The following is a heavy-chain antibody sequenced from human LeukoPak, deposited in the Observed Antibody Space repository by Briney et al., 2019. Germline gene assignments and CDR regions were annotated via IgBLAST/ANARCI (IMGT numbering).Heavy chain of an antibody. CDR3: ARGLTAEYSYGLVDY. D-gene: IGHD5-18*01. V-gene: IGHV3-13*01. CDR1: GFTFSSYD. J-gene: IGHJ4*02. CDR2: IGTAGDT. Sequence: PGGSLRLSCAASGFTFSSYDMHWVRQATGKGLEWVSAIGTAGDTYYPGSVKGRFTMSRENAKNSLYFQMNSLRAGDTAVYYCARGLTAEYSYGLVDYWGQGTLVTVSS.